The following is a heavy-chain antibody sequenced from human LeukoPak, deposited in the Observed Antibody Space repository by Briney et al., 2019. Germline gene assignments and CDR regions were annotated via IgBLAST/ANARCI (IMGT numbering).Heavy chain of an antibody. CDR1: GGSISSGSYY. D-gene: IGHD6-13*01. CDR3: ASHTIAAAGIKTVDT. CDR2: IYTSGST. J-gene: IGHJ5*02. Sequence: SQTLSLTCTVSGGSISSGSYYWSWIRQPAGKGLVWIGRIYTSGSTNYNPSLKSRVTISVDTSKNQFSLKLSSVTAADTAVYYCASHTIAAAGIKTVDTWGQGTLVTVSS. V-gene: IGHV4-61*02.